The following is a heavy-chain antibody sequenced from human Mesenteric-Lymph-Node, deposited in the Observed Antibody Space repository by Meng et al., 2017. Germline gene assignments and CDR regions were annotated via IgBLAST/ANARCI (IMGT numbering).Heavy chain of an antibody. CDR3: TRADIAAAGTGGY. V-gene: IGHV1-18*01. CDR2: ISGYSGNT. Sequence: QVQLVQSGAEVKNPGASVKVSCKATGYTFSNYGIGWVRQAPGQGLEWMGWISGYSGNTKYAQKLQGRVTMTTDTSTNTAYMELRSLRSDDTAVYYCTRADIAAAGTGGYWGQGTLVTVSS. CDR1: GYTFSNYG. J-gene: IGHJ4*02. D-gene: IGHD6-13*01.